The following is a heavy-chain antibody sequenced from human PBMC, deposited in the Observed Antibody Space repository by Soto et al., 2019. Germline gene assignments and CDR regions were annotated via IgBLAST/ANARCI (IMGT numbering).Heavy chain of an antibody. Sequence: SQTLSLTCAISGDSVSSNSAAWNWIRQSPTRGLEWLGRTYYRSKWYNDDAVSVKSRITINPDTSKNQFSLQLNSVTPEDTAVYYCTRTHWYSSGWYFSLSWFDPWGQGTLVTVSS. CDR3: TRTHWYSSGWYFSLSWFDP. V-gene: IGHV6-1*01. J-gene: IGHJ5*02. D-gene: IGHD6-19*01. CDR2: TYYRSKWYN. CDR1: GDSVSSNSAA.